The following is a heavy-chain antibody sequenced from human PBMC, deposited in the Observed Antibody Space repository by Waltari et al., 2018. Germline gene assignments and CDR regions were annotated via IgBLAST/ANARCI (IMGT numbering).Heavy chain of an antibody. CDR1: GFTVRGNY. Sequence: EVQLVESGGGLVQPGGSLRLSCVAPGFTVRGNYMSWVRQAPGKGLEWVSIIDSGGNTYYADSVKGRFTISRDNSKNTMYLQMSNLRAEDTALYYCANTASYAFDIWGQGTMVTVSS. V-gene: IGHV3-53*01. J-gene: IGHJ3*02. CDR3: ANTASYAFDI. CDR2: IDSGGNT. D-gene: IGHD4-17*01.